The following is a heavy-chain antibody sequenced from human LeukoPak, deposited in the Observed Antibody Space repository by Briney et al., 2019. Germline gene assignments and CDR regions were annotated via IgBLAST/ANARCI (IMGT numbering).Heavy chain of an antibody. CDR1: GFTFSSYS. Sequence: GGSLRLSCAASGFTFSSYSMNWVRQAPGKGLEWVSSTSSSSSYMYYADSVKGRFTISRDNAKNSLYLQMNSLRAEDTAVYYCARDQLKTGSYFDYWGQGTLVTVSS. D-gene: IGHD3-10*01. V-gene: IGHV3-21*01. CDR3: ARDQLKTGSYFDY. CDR2: TSSSSSYM. J-gene: IGHJ4*02.